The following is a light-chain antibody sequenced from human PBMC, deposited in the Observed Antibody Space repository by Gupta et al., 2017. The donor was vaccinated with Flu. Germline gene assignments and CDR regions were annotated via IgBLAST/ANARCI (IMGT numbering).Light chain of an antibody. CDR1: SGPVTTGYY. CDR2: PNH. CDR3: ALYGGSVVWV. V-gene: IGLV8-61*01. J-gene: IGLJ3*02. Sequence: VVTQAPSFSVSPGGTVTLTRALSSGPVTTGYYPSWFQQNPGQAPRTVIYPNHTGSAGVPDRFSGSIRGNKAALTITGAQEDEEAEYYCALYGGSVVWVFGGGTKLTVL.